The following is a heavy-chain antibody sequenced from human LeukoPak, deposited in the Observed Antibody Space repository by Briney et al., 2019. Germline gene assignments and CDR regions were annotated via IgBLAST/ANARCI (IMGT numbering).Heavy chain of an antibody. CDR2: INHNGNVN. D-gene: IGHD7-27*01. CDR1: GFTFSSYW. Sequence: PGGSLRLSCAASGFTFSSYWMNWARQAPGKGLEWVASINHNGNVNYYVDSVKGRFTISRDNAKNSLYLQMNSLRAEDTAVYYCARDLGYFDYWGQGTLVTVSS. V-gene: IGHV3-7*01. J-gene: IGHJ4*02. CDR3: ARDLGYFDY.